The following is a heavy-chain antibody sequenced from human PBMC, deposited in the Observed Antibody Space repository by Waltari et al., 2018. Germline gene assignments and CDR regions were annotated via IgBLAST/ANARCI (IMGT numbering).Heavy chain of an antibody. V-gene: IGHV4-59*08. CDR1: GGSISSYY. CDR3: ARWTDTMIDWFDP. Sequence: QVQLQESGPGLVKPSETLSLTCTVSGGSISSYYWRWIRQPPGKGLEWIGYIYYSGGTNYNPSLKSRVTISVDTSKNQFSLKLSSVTAADTAVYYCARWTDTMIDWFDPWGQGTLVTVSS. J-gene: IGHJ5*02. D-gene: IGHD3-22*01. CDR2: IYYSGGT.